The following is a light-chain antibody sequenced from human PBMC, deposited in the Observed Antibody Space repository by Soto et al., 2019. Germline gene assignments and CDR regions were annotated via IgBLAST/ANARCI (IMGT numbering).Light chain of an antibody. CDR1: QSVSSY. J-gene: IGKJ5*01. CDR2: DAS. V-gene: IGKV3-11*01. CDR3: QQRSNWPPIT. Sequence: EIVLTQSPVTLSLSPGERATLSCRASQSVSSYLAWYQQKPGQAPRLLIYDASNRATGIPARFSGSGSGTDFTLTIDNLEPEDFAIYYCQQRSNWPPITFVQGTRLEIK.